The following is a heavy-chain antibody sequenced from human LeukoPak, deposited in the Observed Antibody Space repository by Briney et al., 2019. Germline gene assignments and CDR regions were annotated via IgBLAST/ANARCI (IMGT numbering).Heavy chain of an antibody. D-gene: IGHD3-22*01. CDR1: GYSISRAYS. CDR2: LYDSGSS. J-gene: IGHJ4*02. Sequence: SETLSLTCSVSGYSISRAYSWGWVRQPPGKGLEWIGSLYDSGSSYYNPSLKSRVTLSVDTSKNELSLQLNSVTAADTAVYFCARGVGYDDTLGSYYGFFDYWGQGTLVAVSS. CDR3: ARGVGYDDTLGSYYGFFDY. V-gene: IGHV4-38-2*02.